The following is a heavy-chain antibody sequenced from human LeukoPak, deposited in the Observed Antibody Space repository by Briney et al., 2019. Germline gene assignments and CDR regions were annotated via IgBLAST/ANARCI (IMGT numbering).Heavy chain of an antibody. CDR3: ARNDPYIMAYFDY. CDR1: GDSFSNYY. D-gene: IGHD3-16*01. Sequence: SETLSLTCSVSGDSFSNYYWSWIRQPPGKGLEWIGYIYYSGSTNYNPSLKSRVTISVDTSKNQFSLKLSSVTAADTAVYYCARNDPYIMAYFDYWGQGTLVTVSS. V-gene: IGHV4-59*01. CDR2: IYYSGST. J-gene: IGHJ4*02.